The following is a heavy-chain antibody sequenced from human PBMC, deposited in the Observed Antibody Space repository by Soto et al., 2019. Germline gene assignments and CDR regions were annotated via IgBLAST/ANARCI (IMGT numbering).Heavy chain of an antibody. V-gene: IGHV4-31*03. Sequence: SETLSLTCSVSGGSISSGGGYYWSWIRQHPGKGLVWIGHIFYSGSTDYNPSLKSRLTISVDTSKNQFSLKLNSVTAADTAVYYCERVTASARIEYWGQGTLVTVSS. J-gene: IGHJ4*02. CDR1: GGSISSGGGYY. CDR3: ERVTASARIEY. D-gene: IGHD2-21*01. CDR2: IFYSGST.